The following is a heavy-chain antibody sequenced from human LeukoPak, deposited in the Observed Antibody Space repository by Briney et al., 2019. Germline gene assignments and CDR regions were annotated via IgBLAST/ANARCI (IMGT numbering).Heavy chain of an antibody. J-gene: IGHJ6*02. CDR1: GFIFRSHT. Sequence: AGSLRLSCAASGFIFRSHTMNWVRQGPGKGLELVSYISSTSGTIYYADSVKSRFTISRDNAKNSLYLQMNSLRDEDTAVYYCGMDYYGMDVWGQGTTVTVSS. CDR2: ISSTSGTI. CDR3: GMDYYGMDV. V-gene: IGHV3-48*02.